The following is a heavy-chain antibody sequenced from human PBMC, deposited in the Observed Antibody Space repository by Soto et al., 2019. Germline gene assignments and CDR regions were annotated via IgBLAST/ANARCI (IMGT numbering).Heavy chain of an antibody. V-gene: IGHV1-3*01. Sequence: QVQLVQSGAEVKKPGASVKVSCKASGYTFTSYAMHWVRQAPGQRLEWMGWINAGNGNTKYSKKFQGRATITRDTSASTAYMELSRLRSEDTAVYYCARGPGGPAGPGDYWGQGTLVTVSS. CDR3: ARGPGGPAGPGDY. D-gene: IGHD2-15*01. CDR1: GYTFTSYA. CDR2: INAGNGNT. J-gene: IGHJ4*02.